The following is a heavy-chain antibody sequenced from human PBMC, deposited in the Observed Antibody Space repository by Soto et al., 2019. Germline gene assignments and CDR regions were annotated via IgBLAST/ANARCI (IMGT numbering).Heavy chain of an antibody. J-gene: IGHJ6*02. D-gene: IGHD3-22*01. CDR2: MDPNSGNT. V-gene: IGHV1-8*01. CDR1: VYSCNAYD. CDR3: ARDHTYYYDSSDGMDV. Sequence: GXSVKVSCKASVYSCNAYDINWVRQDAGQGLEWMGWMDPNSGNTGYAQKFQGRVTMTRNTSISTAYMELSSLRSEDTAVYYCARDHTYYYDSSDGMDVWGQGNTVTVSS.